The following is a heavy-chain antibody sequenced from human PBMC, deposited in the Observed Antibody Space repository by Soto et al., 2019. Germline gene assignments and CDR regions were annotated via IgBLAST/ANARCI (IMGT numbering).Heavy chain of an antibody. V-gene: IGHV3-30*18. Sequence: LRLSCAASEFTFSSYGMHWVRQAPGKGLEWVAVISYDGSNKYYADSVKGRFTISRDNSKNTLYLQMNSLRAEDTAVYYCAKILPAAIRPHGYYYGMDVWGQGTTVTVSS. CDR3: AKILPAAIRPHGYYYGMDV. D-gene: IGHD2-2*02. CDR2: ISYDGSNK. J-gene: IGHJ6*02. CDR1: EFTFSSYG.